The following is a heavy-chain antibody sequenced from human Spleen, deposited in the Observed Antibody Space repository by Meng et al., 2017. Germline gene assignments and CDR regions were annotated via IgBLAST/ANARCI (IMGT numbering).Heavy chain of an antibody. CDR3: AREYLHGRSWPDDFDY. CDR1: GCPFSRSA. D-gene: IGHD6-13*01. J-gene: IGHJ4*02. CDR2: ITAGNGDT. Sequence: QLVQSWAEVKKPGMSVTVSCRASGCPFSRSAISWLRQAPGRELTWMWWITAGNGDTKHSQKFQGRVTITRDTSASTTYMELSSLRSDDTAVYYCAREYLHGRSWPDDFDYWGQGTLVTVSS. V-gene: IGHV1-3*01.